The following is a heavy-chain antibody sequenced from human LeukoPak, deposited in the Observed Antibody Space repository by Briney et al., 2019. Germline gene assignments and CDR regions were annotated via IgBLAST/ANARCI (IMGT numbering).Heavy chain of an antibody. J-gene: IGHJ6*02. V-gene: IGHV3-30*18. CDR2: TSYDGINI. D-gene: IGHD2-2*01. Sequence: GGSLRLSCVASAAAGFSFRSYGMHWVRQTPGKGLDWVAVTSYDGINIHYADSVKGRFTISRDNSKNTLYLQMNSLRPEDTAVYYCAKTTSITNHYHYGMDVWGQGTTVTVSS. CDR1: AAAGFSFRSYG. CDR3: AKTTSITNHYHYGMDV.